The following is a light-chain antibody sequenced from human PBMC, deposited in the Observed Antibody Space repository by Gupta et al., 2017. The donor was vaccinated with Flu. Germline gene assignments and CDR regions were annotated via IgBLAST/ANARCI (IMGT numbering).Light chain of an antibody. CDR3: QQYSNWPPWT. J-gene: IGKJ1*01. CDR1: QSVSSY. V-gene: IGKV3-15*01. CDR2: GAS. Sequence: EIVMTQSPATLSVSPGERATLSCRASQSVSSYLAWYQQKPGQAPRLLIYGASTRATGITARFSGSGCGKEFPLTISSRQSEDFAVYYCQQYSNWPPWTFGQGTKVEIK.